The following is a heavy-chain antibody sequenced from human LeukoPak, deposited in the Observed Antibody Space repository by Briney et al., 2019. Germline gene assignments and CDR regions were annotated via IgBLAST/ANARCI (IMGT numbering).Heavy chain of an antibody. J-gene: IGHJ4*02. CDR3: ARVAGSVTPTDFDY. Sequence: GGSLRLSCAASGFTFSSYSMNWVRQAPGKGLEWVSSISSSSSYIYYADSVKGRFTIFRDNAKNSLYLQMNSLRAEDTAVYYCARVAGSVTPTDFDYWGQGTLVTVSS. CDR2: ISSSSSYI. V-gene: IGHV3-21*01. D-gene: IGHD3-10*01. CDR1: GFTFSSYS.